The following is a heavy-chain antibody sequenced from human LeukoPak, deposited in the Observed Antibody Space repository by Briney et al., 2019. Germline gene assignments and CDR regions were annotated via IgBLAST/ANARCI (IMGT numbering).Heavy chain of an antibody. J-gene: IGHJ4*02. V-gene: IGHV3-9*01. CDR2: ISWNSGSI. D-gene: IGHD3-3*01. CDR1: GFTFDDYA. CDR3: AKGPGYYDFWSGLPYYFDY. Sequence: PGGSLRLSCAASGFTFDDYAMHWVRQAPGKGLKWVSGISWNSGSIGYADSVKGRFTISRDNAKNSLYLQMNSLRAEDTALYYCAKGPGYYDFWSGLPYYFDYWGQGTLVTVSS.